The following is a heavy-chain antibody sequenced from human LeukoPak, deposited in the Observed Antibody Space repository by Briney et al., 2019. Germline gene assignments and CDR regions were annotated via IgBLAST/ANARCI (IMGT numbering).Heavy chain of an antibody. CDR3: AIQGPYCSSTSCYIEDAFDI. CDR1: GFTFSSYS. J-gene: IGHJ3*02. Sequence: GGSLRLSCAASGFTFSSYSMNWVRQAPGKGLEWVSSISSSSYIYYADSVKGRFTISRDNAKNSLYLQMNSLRAEDTAVYYCAIQGPYCSSTSCYIEDAFDIWGQGTMVTVSS. V-gene: IGHV3-21*01. CDR2: ISSSSYI. D-gene: IGHD2-2*02.